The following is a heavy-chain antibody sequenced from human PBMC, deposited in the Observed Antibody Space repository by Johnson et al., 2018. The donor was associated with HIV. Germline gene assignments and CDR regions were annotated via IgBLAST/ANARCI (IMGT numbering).Heavy chain of an antibody. CDR3: ARACSAAHCYSAQAFDI. CDR1: GFAFSNFG. Sequence: QVQLVESGGGVVQPWRSLRLSCAASGFAFSNFGMHWVRQAPGKGLEWVAVTSYDGSNKYYADSVKGRFTISRDNSKNTLYLQMNSLRAGDTAVYYCARACSAAHCYSAQAFDIWGQGTMVTVSS. CDR2: TSYDGSNK. J-gene: IGHJ3*02. D-gene: IGHD2-15*01. V-gene: IGHV3-30*03.